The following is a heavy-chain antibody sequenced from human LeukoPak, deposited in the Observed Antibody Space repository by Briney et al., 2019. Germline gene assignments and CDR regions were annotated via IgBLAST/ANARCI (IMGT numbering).Heavy chain of an antibody. CDR3: ARVAVSDNYYYYYMDV. J-gene: IGHJ6*03. D-gene: IGHD3-9*01. CDR2: IKQDGSEK. CDR1: GFIFSSYW. Sequence: GGSLRLSCAASGFIFSSYWMSWVRQAPGKGLEWVANIKQDGSEKYYVDSVKGRFTVSRDNAKNSLYLQMNSLRAEDTAVYYCARVAVSDNYYYYYMDVWGKGTTVTVSS. V-gene: IGHV3-7*01.